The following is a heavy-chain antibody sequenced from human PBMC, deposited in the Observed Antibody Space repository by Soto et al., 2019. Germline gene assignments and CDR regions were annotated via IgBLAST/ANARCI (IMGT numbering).Heavy chain of an antibody. CDR2: ISAHNGNT. Sequence: QVHLVQSGAEVKKPGASVKVSCKASGYTFTSYGITWVRQAPGQGLEWMGWISAHNGNTDYAQKLQGRVIVTRDTSTSTAYMELRSLISDVTAVYYCARGRSGDDWGQGALVTVSS. J-gene: IGHJ4*02. CDR3: ARGRSGDD. V-gene: IGHV1-18*01. CDR1: GYTFTSYG.